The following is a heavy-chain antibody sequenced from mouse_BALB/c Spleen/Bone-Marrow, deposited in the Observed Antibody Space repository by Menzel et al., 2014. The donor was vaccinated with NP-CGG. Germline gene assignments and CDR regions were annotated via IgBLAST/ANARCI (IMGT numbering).Heavy chain of an antibody. D-gene: IGHD1-1*01. J-gene: IGHJ4*01. CDR2: IWNSGNT. CDR1: GFSLTNYG. V-gene: IGHV2-2*02. Sequence: QVQLKQSGPGLVQPSQSLSITCTVSGFSLTNYGVHWVRLSPGKGLEWLGVIWNSGNTNYNAAFISRLSINMDNSKGQVFFKMNSLQANDTAVYYCARNYEGVGAMDYWGQGTSVTVSS. CDR3: ARNYEGVGAMDY.